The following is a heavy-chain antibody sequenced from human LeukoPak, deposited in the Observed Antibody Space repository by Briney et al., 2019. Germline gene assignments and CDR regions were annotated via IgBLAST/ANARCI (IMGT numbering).Heavy chain of an antibody. Sequence: GGSLRLSCAASGFTFSSYAMHWVRQAPGKGLEWVAVISYDGSNKYYADSVKGRFTISRDNSKNTLYLQMNSLRAEDTAAYYCARGTMTYFDYWGQGTLVTVSS. CDR1: GFTFSSYA. J-gene: IGHJ4*02. CDR2: ISYDGSNK. CDR3: ARGTMTYFDY. D-gene: IGHD3-22*01. V-gene: IGHV3-30*04.